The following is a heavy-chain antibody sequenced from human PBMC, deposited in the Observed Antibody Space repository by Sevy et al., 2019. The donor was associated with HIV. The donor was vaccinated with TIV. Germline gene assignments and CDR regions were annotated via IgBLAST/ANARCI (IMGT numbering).Heavy chain of an antibody. CDR1: GGSISSSSYY. Sequence: SETLSLTCTVSGGSISSSSYYWGWIRQPPGKGLEWIGSIYYSGSTYYNPSLKSRVTISVDTSKNQFSLKLSSVTAADTAVYYCARSPKAGQLNYYYCMDVWGKGTTVTVSS. D-gene: IGHD6-19*01. CDR2: IYYSGST. V-gene: IGHV4-39*01. CDR3: ARSPKAGQLNYYYCMDV. J-gene: IGHJ6*03.